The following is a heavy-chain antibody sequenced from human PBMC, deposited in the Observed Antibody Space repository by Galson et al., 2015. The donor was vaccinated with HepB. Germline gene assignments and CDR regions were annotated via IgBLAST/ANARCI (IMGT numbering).Heavy chain of an antibody. CDR3: ATGIFGALDI. V-gene: IGHV1-24*01. D-gene: IGHD2/OR15-2a*01. CDR1: GYFLSKIS. CDR2: FHPEDGET. J-gene: IGHJ3*02. Sequence: SVKVSCKVSGYFLSKISMHWVRQAPGKGLEWMGGFHPEDGETIYAQKLQGRVTMTEDISTDIAYMELSSLRSDDTAVYYCATGIFGALDIWGQGTVVTVSS.